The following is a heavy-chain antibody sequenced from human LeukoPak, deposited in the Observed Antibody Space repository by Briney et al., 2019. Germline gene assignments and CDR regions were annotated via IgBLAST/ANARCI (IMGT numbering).Heavy chain of an antibody. V-gene: IGHV3-49*04. CDR3: ARGRYYFGSGSFYGSLYYFDY. CDR2: IRSKTYAGTT. CDR1: GFSFGDYA. Sequence: SLRLSCTASGFSFGDYAMSWVRQAPGKGLEWAGLIRSKTYAGTTEYAASVKDRFTISRDDSKSIAYLQMNSLKTEDTAVYYCARGRYYFGSGSFYGSLYYFDYWGQGTLVTVSS. D-gene: IGHD3-10*01. J-gene: IGHJ4*02.